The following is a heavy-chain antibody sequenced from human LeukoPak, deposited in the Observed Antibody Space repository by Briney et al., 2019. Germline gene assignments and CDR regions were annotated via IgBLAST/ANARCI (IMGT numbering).Heavy chain of an antibody. J-gene: IGHJ5*02. Sequence: SETLSLTCTVPGGSISSGDYYWSWIRQPPGKGLEWIGYIYYSGSTYYNPSLKSRVTISVATSKNQFSLKLSSVTAADTAVYYCARAHYYDSSGYGWFDPWGQGTLVTVSS. V-gene: IGHV4-30-4*08. CDR2: IYYSGST. D-gene: IGHD3-22*01. CDR3: ARAHYYDSSGYGWFDP. CDR1: GGSISSGDYY.